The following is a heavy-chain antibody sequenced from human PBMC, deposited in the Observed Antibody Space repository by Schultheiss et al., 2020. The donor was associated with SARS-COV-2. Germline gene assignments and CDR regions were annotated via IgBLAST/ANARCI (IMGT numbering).Heavy chain of an antibody. Sequence: GESLKISCAASGFTFSSYAMSWVRQAPGKGLEWVSAISGSGGSTYYADSVKGRFTISRDNSKNTLYLQMNSLRAEDTAVYYCARGVGGSYYSLDYWGQGTLVTVSS. CDR2: ISGSGGST. D-gene: IGHD1-26*01. CDR1: GFTFSSYA. J-gene: IGHJ4*02. CDR3: ARGVGGSYYSLDY. V-gene: IGHV3-23*01.